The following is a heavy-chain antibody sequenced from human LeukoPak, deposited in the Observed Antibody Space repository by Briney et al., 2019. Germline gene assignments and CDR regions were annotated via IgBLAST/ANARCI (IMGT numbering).Heavy chain of an antibody. D-gene: IGHD2-15*01. CDR2: ISGSGEDT. Sequence: PGGSLRLSCVASGFSFGIYTMTWFRQAPGKGLEWVSSISGSGEDTHFADSVKGRFTVSRDNSRNTLFLQMDSLRVEDTAVYHCAKAKGGLWGQGTLVTVSS. CDR1: GFSFGIYT. J-gene: IGHJ4*02. CDR3: AKAKGGL. V-gene: IGHV3-23*01.